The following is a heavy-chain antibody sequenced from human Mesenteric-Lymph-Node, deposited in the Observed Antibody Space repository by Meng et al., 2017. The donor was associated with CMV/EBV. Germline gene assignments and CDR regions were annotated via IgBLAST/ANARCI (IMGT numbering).Heavy chain of an antibody. CDR3: ARDHNRSSPYFDYATDV. CDR1: GFRFSTHW. D-gene: IGHD1-14*01. CDR2: ISNSGYTT. V-gene: IGHV3-11*01. Sequence: GGSLRLSCAASGFRFSTHWMNWIRQAPGKGLEWVSYISNSGYTTYYADSVKGRFTISRDNTKNSLYLQMNSLRAEDTAVYYCARDHNRSSPYFDYATDVWGQGTTVTVSS. J-gene: IGHJ6*02.